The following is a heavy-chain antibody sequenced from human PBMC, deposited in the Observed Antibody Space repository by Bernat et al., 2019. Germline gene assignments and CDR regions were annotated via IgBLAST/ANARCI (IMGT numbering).Heavy chain of an antibody. CDR2: ISYDGSNK. Sequence: QVQLVESGGGVVQPGRSLRLSCAASGFTFSSYAMHWVRQAPGKGLEWVAVISYDGSNKYYADSVKGRFTISRDNSKNTLYLQMNSLRAEDTAVYYCAREPHRHSGSYFNWFDPWGQGTLVTVSS. V-gene: IGHV3-30-3*01. J-gene: IGHJ5*02. CDR3: AREPHRHSGSYFNWFDP. CDR1: GFTFSSYA. D-gene: IGHD1-26*01.